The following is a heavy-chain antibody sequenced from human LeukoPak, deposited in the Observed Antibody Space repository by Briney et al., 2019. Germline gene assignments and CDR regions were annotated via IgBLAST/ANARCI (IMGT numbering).Heavy chain of an antibody. CDR2: ISYDGSNK. CDR3: ASRSMASDY. CDR1: GFIFRTYA. D-gene: IGHD2/OR15-2a*01. V-gene: IGHV3-30*03. J-gene: IGHJ4*02. Sequence: GTSLRLSCAVSGFIFRTYAMHWVRQAPGKGLEWVTFISYDGSNKYYADSVKGRFTISRDNSKNTLYLQMSSLRAEDTAVYYCASRSMASDYWGQGTLVTVSS.